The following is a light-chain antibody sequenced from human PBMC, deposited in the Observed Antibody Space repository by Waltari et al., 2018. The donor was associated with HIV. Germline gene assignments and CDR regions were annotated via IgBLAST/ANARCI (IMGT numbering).Light chain of an antibody. CDR3: QQYYSTPNT. CDR1: QSVFYSSNNKNY. V-gene: IGKV4-1*01. CDR2: WSA. J-gene: IGKJ2*01. Sequence: DIVMTQSPDSLAVSLGERATINCKSSQSVFYSSNNKNYLAWYHQKPGQPPNLLIYWSATRESGVPDRFSGSGSGTDFTLTISSLQAEDVAVYYCQQYYSTPNTFGQGTKLEIK.